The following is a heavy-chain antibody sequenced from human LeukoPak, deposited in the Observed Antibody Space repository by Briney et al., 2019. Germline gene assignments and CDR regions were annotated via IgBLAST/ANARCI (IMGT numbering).Heavy chain of an antibody. CDR1: GYSFSAYD. CDR2: ISHDGSQT. V-gene: IGHV3-30*18. J-gene: IGHJ4*02. D-gene: IGHD3-10*02. Sequence: PGGSLGLSCTASGYSFSAYDIHWARQAPGKGLEWVAAISHDGSQTFYADSVKGRFTISRDNPRNTLFLQMNSLRTEDTAVYYCAKFRSYYVDYWGQGTQVMVSS. CDR3: AKFRSYYVDY.